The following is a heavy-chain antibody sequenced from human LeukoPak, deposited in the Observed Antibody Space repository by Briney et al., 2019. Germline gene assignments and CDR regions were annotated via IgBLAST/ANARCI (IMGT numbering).Heavy chain of an antibody. V-gene: IGHV3-64*01. J-gene: IGHJ5*02. Sequence: GGSLRLSCAASGFTFSSYAMHWVRQAPGKGLEYVSAISSNGGSTYYANSVKGRFTISRDNSKNTLYLQMGSLRAEDMAVYYCARGGAPDFWSGYYINWFDPWGQGTLVTVSS. CDR3: ARGGAPDFWSGYYINWFDP. CDR1: GFTFSSYA. D-gene: IGHD3-3*01. CDR2: ISSNGGST.